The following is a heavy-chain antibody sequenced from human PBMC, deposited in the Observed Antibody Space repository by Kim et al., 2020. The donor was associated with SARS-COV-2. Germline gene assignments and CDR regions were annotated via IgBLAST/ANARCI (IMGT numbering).Heavy chain of an antibody. D-gene: IGHD2-21*02. CDR3: ARGPPIGGGDCYSH. V-gene: IGHV4-30-2*05. J-gene: IGHJ4*02. Sequence: NQSLNSRVTISMDTSKSQFSLKLSSVTAADTAVYYCARGPPIGGGDCYSHWGQGTLVTVSS.